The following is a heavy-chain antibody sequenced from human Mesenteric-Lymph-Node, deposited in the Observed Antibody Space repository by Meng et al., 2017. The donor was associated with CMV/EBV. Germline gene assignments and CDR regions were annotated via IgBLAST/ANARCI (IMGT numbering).Heavy chain of an antibody. CDR3: TRDITPGGADY. CDR2: IFWLSGTP. D-gene: IGHD3-16*01. CDR1: GINFDGHA. J-gene: IGHJ4*02. Sequence: GGPLRLSCVVSGINFDGHAIHWVRQPPGKGLEWVSGIFWLSGTPGYADSVKGRFITSRDTAKKTLYLQMNSLRDEDTAFYYCTRDITPGGADYWGPGTLVTVSS. V-gene: IGHV3-9*01.